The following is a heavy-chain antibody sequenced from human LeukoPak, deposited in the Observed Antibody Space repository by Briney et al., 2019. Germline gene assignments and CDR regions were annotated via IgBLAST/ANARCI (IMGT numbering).Heavy chain of an antibody. CDR1: GFTFSDYY. CDR2: ISSSGSTI. CDR3: ARDITQIVVVPAAIVGVYYYYYMDV. V-gene: IGHV3-11*01. D-gene: IGHD2-2*02. J-gene: IGHJ6*03. Sequence: GGSLRLSCAASGFTFSDYYMSWIRQAPGKGLEWVSYISSSGSTIYYADSVKGRFTISRDNAKNSLYLQMNSLRAEDTAVYYCARDITQIVVVPAAIVGVYYYYYMDVWGEGTTVTVSS.